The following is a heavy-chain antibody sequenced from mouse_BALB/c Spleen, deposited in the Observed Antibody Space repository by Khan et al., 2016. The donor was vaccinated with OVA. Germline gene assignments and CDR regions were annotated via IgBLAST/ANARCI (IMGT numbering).Heavy chain of an antibody. J-gene: IGHJ2*01. CDR3: ARIYGGDFDY. V-gene: IGHV3-2*02. CDR1: GYSITSDYA. CDR2: ISYSGNT. Sequence: VQLKESGPGLVKPSQSLSLTCTVTGYSITSDYAWNWIRQFPGNKLEWMGYISYSGNTKYNPSLTSRISITRNTSKNQFFLQLNSVTTEDTATDYCARIYGGDFDYWGQGTTLTVSS. D-gene: IGHD1-1*01.